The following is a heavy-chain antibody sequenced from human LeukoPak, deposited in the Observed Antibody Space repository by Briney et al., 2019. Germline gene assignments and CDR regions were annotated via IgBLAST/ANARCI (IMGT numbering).Heavy chain of an antibody. CDR3: AIHIVVVPAAKKKSWFDP. CDR1: GGSLSGYH. V-gene: IGHV4-34*01. D-gene: IGHD2-2*01. CDR2: INHSGST. Sequence: PSETLSPTCAVYGGSLSGYHWSWIRQPPGKGLEWIGEINHSGSTNYNPSLKSRVTISVDTSKNQFSLKLSSVTAADTAVYYCAIHIVVVPAAKKKSWFDPWGQGTLVTVSS. J-gene: IGHJ5*02.